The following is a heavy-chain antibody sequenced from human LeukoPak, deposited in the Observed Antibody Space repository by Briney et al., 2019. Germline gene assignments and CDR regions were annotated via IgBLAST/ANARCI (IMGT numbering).Heavy chain of an antibody. V-gene: IGHV4-59*01. CDR3: ARGPSSRGYCSSTSCFYFDY. D-gene: IGHD2-2*01. CDR1: GGSISSYY. CDR2: IYYSGST. Sequence: SETLSLTCTVSGGSISSYYWSWIRQPPGKGLEWIGYIYYSGSTNYNPSLKSRVTISVDTSKNQFSLKLSSVTAADTAVYYCARGPSSRGYCSSTSCFYFDYWGQGTLVTVSS. J-gene: IGHJ4*02.